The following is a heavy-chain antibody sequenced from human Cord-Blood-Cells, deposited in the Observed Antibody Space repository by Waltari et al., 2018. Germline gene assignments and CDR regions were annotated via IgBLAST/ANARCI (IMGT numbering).Heavy chain of an antibody. V-gene: IGHV3-53*01. J-gene: IGHJ2*01. CDR1: GFTVSSNY. CDR2: IYSGGST. D-gene: IGHD4-4*01. CDR3: ASHYSDYWYFDL. Sequence: EVQLVESGGGLIQPGGSLRLSCAASGFTVSSNYMSWVRQAPGKGLEWVSVIYSGGSTYYADSVKGRFTISGDNSKTTLYLQMNSLRAEDTAVYYCASHYSDYWYFDLWGRGTLVTVSS.